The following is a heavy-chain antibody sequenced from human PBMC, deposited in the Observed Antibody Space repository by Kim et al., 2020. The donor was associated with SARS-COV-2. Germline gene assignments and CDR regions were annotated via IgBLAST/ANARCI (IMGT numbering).Heavy chain of an antibody. CDR3: ARVGYDILTGYFLIDY. D-gene: IGHD3-9*01. J-gene: IGHJ4*02. Sequence: ASVKVSCKASGYTFTSYDINWVRQATGQGLEWMGWMNPNSGNTGYAQKFQGRVTMTRNTSISTAYMELSSLRSEDTAVYYCARVGYDILTGYFLIDYWGQGTLVTVSS. CDR1: GYTFTSYD. V-gene: IGHV1-8*01. CDR2: MNPNSGNT.